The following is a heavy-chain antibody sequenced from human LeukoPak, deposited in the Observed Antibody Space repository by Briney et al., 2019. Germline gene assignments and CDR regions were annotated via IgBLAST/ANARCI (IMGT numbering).Heavy chain of an antibody. Sequence: PSETLSLTCTVSGGSISSYYWSWIRQPPGKGLEWIGYIYYSGSTNYNPSLKSRVTISVDTSKNQFSLKLSSVTAADTAVYYCARAFGYYYYYMDVWGKGTTVTISS. J-gene: IGHJ6*03. CDR2: IYYSGST. CDR1: GGSISSYY. D-gene: IGHD3-16*01. V-gene: IGHV4-59*01. CDR3: ARAFGYYYYYMDV.